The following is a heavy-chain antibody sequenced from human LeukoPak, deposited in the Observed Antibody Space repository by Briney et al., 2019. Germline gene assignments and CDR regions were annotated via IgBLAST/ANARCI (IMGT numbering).Heavy chain of an antibody. CDR1: GYSISSGYH. Sequence: SETLSLTCAVSGYSISSGYHWGWIRQSPGKGLEWIGSIFHSGNTYYNPSLKSRVTISVDTSMNQFSLKLSSVTAADTAVYYCARGLEAAAYRPGWAFDIWGQGTMVTVSS. CDR2: IFHSGNT. D-gene: IGHD6-13*01. CDR3: ARGLEAAAYRPGWAFDI. V-gene: IGHV4-38-2*01. J-gene: IGHJ3*02.